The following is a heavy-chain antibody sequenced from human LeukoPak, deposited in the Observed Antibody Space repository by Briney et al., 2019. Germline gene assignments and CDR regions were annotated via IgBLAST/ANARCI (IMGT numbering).Heavy chain of an antibody. V-gene: IGHV4-59*12. CDR3: ARVAYSGYDYRGYFDY. J-gene: IGHJ4*02. CDR1: GGSISTYY. Sequence: SETLSLTCTASGGSISTYYWSWIRQPPGKGLEWIGYIYYSGSANYNASLKSRVTISVDTSKNQFTLKLSSVTAADTAVFYCARVAYSGYDYRGYFDYWGQGTLVTVSS. CDR2: IYYSGSA. D-gene: IGHD5-12*01.